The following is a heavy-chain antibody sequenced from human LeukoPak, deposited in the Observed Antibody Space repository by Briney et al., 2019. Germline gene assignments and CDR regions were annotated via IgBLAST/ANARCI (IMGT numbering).Heavy chain of an antibody. J-gene: IGHJ4*02. CDR2: IYSGGST. Sequence: PGGSLRLSCAASGFTVSSNYMSWVRQAPGKGLEWVSVIYSGGSTYYADSVKGRFTISRDNSKNTLYLQMNSLRAEDTAVYYCARAGLYCSGGSCYHFDYWGQGPWSPSPQ. V-gene: IGHV3-53*01. CDR3: ARAGLYCSGGSCYHFDY. D-gene: IGHD2-15*01. CDR1: GFTVSSNY.